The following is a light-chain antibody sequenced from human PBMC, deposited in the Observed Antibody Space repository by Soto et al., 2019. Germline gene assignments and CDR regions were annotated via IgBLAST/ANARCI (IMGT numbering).Light chain of an antibody. Sequence: DIVMTQSPDSLAVSLGERATINCKSSQSVLYSSNNKNYLAWYQQKPGQPPKLLIYWASTRESGVPDRFSGSGSGTEFTLTISSLQAEDVAVYYCQQYCSTPRTFGQGTKVEIK. J-gene: IGKJ1*01. CDR3: QQYCSTPRT. V-gene: IGKV4-1*01. CDR1: QSVLYSSNNKNY. CDR2: WAS.